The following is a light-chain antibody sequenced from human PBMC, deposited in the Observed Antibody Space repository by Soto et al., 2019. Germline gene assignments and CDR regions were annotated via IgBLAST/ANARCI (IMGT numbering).Light chain of an antibody. CDR1: SSDVGGYNY. CDR2: DVG. CDR3: SSYRSSSTPYD. J-gene: IGLJ1*01. Sequence: QSALTQPASVSGSPGQSITISCTGTSSDVGGYNYVSWYQQHPGKAPKLMIYDVGNRPSGVSNRFSGSKSGNTASLTISGLQAEDEADYYCSSYRSSSTPYDFGTGTKVTVL. V-gene: IGLV2-14*01.